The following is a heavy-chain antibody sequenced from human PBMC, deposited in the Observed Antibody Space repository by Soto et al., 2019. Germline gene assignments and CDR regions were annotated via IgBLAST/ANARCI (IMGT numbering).Heavy chain of an antibody. J-gene: IGHJ6*02. V-gene: IGHV3-9*01. CDR1: GFTFDDYA. CDR2: ISWNSGSI. D-gene: IGHD3-3*01. CDR3: AKDILSAGYDFWSGYVSHYYYYGMDV. Sequence: SLRLSCAASGFTFDDYAMHWVRQAPGKGLEWVSGISWNSGSIGYADSVKGRFTISRDNAKNSLYLQMNSLRAEDTALYYCAKDILSAGYDFWSGYVSHYYYYGMDVWGQGTTVTVSS.